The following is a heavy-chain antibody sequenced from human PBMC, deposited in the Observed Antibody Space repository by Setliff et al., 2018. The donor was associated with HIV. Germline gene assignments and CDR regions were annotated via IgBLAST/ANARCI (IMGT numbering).Heavy chain of an antibody. J-gene: IGHJ3*02. CDR1: GYTFTSSD. CDR3: AIRREVVVATTRRGLDI. D-gene: IGHD2-15*01. CDR2: MNPNSGNT. V-gene: IGHV1-8*02. Sequence: ASVKVSCKASGYTFTSSDINWVRQATGQGLEWMGWMNPNSGNTGYAQKFQGRLTMTRNTSISTAYMELNSLMPEDTAVYFCAIRREVVVATTRRGLDIWGQGTMVTVSS.